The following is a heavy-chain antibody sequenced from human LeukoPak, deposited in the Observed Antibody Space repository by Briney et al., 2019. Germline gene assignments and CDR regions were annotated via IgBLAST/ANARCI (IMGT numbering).Heavy chain of an antibody. CDR3: AKDPPVSSSSWSGDDY. V-gene: IGHV3-30*02. CDR2: IRYDGSNK. J-gene: IGHJ4*02. Sequence: PGGSLRLSCAASGFTFSSYGMHWVRQAPGKGLEWVTIIRYDGSNKYYADSVKGRFTISRDNSKNTLYLQMNSLRAEDTAVYYCAKDPPVSSSSWSGDDYWAREPWSPSPQ. CDR1: GFTFSSYG. D-gene: IGHD6-13*01.